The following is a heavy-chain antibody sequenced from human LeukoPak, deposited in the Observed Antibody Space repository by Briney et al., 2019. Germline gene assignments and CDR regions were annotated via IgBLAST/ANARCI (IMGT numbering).Heavy chain of an antibody. V-gene: IGHV3-7*01. J-gene: IGHJ4*02. CDR1: GFSFSSYW. CDR3: AKYRLVWLPVPAFDF. Sequence: GGSLRLSCAASGFSFSSYWMTWVRQKPGRGLEWVANMKQDGSETNYVDSVKGRFTISRDNAKNSLYLQMNSLRAEDTAVYYCAKYRLVWLPVPAFDFWGQGTLVTVSS. D-gene: IGHD5-12*01. CDR2: MKQDGSET.